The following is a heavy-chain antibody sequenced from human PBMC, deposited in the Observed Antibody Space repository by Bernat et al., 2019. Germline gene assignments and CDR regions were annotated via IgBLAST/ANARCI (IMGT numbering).Heavy chain of an antibody. J-gene: IGHJ3*02. CDR3: ATPWRATYYYGSSGYYGWDAFDT. Sequence: QLQLQESGPGLVKPSETLSLTCTVSAGSISSNNYFWGWIREPPGKGLEWIGSVYSSGSTNYNPYLKGRVTITVDTSMNQISLKLTSVSAADTAVYYCATPWRATYYYGSSGYYGWDAFDTWGQGTMVTVAS. CDR2: VYSSGST. D-gene: IGHD3-22*01. V-gene: IGHV4-39*01. CDR1: AGSISSNNYF.